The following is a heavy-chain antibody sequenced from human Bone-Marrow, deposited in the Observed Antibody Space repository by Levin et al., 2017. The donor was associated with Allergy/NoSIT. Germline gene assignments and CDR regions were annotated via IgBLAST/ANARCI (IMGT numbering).Heavy chain of an antibody. Sequence: GESLKISCTASGFTFHDYEMNWVRQAPGKGPEWVSYISTGGTTSFYADSVKGRFTVSRDNAKNSMFLHMNSLRVEDTAVYYCARDLIASAHFDSWGQGTLVTVSS. D-gene: IGHD6-13*01. CDR3: ARDLIASAHFDS. V-gene: IGHV3-48*03. CDR1: GFTFHDYE. J-gene: IGHJ4*02. CDR2: ISTGGTTS.